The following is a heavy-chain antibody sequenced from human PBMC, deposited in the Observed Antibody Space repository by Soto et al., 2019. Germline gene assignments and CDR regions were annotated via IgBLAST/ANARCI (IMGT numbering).Heavy chain of an antibody. Sequence: SETLSLTCAISGDSIGNFYWSWIRQPAGKGLESLGRLSASGRTNYSPSLQSRVTMSLDTSKNQLSLKLTSMTAADTAVYYCARDMHAGFTHYFDPWGQGTLVTVSS. CDR2: LSASGRT. V-gene: IGHV4-4*07. CDR1: GDSIGNFY. CDR3: ARDMHAGFTHYFDP. D-gene: IGHD1-26*01. J-gene: IGHJ5*02.